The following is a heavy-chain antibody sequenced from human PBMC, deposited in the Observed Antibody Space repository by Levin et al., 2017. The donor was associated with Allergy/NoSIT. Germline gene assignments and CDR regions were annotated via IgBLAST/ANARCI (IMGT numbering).Heavy chain of an antibody. CDR1: GFTFSSDW. D-gene: IGHD3-10*01. CDR3: TRGGSGGNWLDP. CDR2: MNGDGTST. J-gene: IGHJ5*02. V-gene: IGHV3-74*01. Sequence: QAGGSLRLSCAASGFTFSSDWMLWVRQPPGKGLVWISRMNGDGTSTDYADSVKGRFTISRDNAKNTLYLQMTSLRAEDTAVYYCTRGGSGGNWLDPWGQGTLVTVSS.